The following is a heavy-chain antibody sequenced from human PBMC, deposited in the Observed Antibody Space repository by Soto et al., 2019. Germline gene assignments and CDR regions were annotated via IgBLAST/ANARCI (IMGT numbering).Heavy chain of an antibody. CDR3: AKGRYDFWSPYYFDS. CDR1: GLNFDDFV. Sequence: EVQLAESGGRLVQPGRSLRLSCVGTGLNFDDFVMHWVRQAPGKGLEWVSGITWNSRVLAYADSVKGRFTISRDNARNSLYLQMDSLRDEDTALYYCAKGRYDFWSPYYFDSWGQGTLVTVSS. CDR2: ITWNSRVL. D-gene: IGHD3-3*01. J-gene: IGHJ4*02. V-gene: IGHV3-9*01.